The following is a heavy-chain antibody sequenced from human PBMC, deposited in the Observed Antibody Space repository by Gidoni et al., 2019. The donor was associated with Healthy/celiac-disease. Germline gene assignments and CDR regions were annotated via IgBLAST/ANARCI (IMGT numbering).Heavy chain of an antibody. J-gene: IGHJ4*02. CDR1: GGTFSSYA. V-gene: IGHV1-69*01. Sequence: QVQLVQSGAGVKKPGSSVKFSCKASGGTFSSYAISWVRQAPGQGLAWMGGIIPIFGTANYAQKCQGRVTITADESTSTAYMELSSLRSEDTAVYYCARGTYYYDSSGTFDYWGQGTLVTVSS. CDR3: ARGTYYYDSSGTFDY. CDR2: IIPIFGTA. D-gene: IGHD3-22*01.